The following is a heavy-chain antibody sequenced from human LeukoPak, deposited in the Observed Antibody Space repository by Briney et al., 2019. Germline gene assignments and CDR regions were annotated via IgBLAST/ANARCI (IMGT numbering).Heavy chain of an antibody. J-gene: IGHJ5*02. CDR3: ARGSWRFDNGDSGFDP. V-gene: IGHV3-30*04. Sequence: PGGSLRLSCAAPGFIFSSYAMHWVRQAPGKGLEWVAVISYDGRNKYYADSVKGRFTISRDNSKSTLYLQMNSLRPEDTAVYYCARGSWRFDNGDSGFDPWGQGTLVTVSS. D-gene: IGHD4-17*01. CDR1: GFIFSSYA. CDR2: ISYDGRNK.